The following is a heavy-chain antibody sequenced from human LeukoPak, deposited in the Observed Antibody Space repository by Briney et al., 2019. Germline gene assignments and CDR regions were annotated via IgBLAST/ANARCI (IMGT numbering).Heavy chain of an antibody. J-gene: IGHJ3*02. CDR1: GFTFSSYS. CDR3: AKADGYCSGGSCYSDAFDI. D-gene: IGHD2-15*01. Sequence: PGGSLRLSXAASGFTFSSYSMNWVRQAPGKGLEWVSYISSSSSTIYYADSVKGRFTISRDNAKNSLYLQMNSLRAEDTAVYYCAKADGYCSGGSCYSDAFDIWGQGTMVTVSS. V-gene: IGHV3-48*01. CDR2: ISSSSSTI.